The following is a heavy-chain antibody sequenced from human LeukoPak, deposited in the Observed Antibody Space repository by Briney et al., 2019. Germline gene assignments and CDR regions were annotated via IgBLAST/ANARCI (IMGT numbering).Heavy chain of an antibody. V-gene: IGHV3-53*01. Sequence: GGSLRLSCAASGFTVRTSYMSWVRHAPGKGLEWVSVIYSGGATHYADSVKGRFTISRDNSKNTLYLQMNSLRVEDTAVYYCARGGETATGPSDYWGQGTLVTVSS. CDR2: IYSGGAT. CDR3: ARGGETATGPSDY. J-gene: IGHJ4*02. D-gene: IGHD5-24*01. CDR1: GFTVRTSY.